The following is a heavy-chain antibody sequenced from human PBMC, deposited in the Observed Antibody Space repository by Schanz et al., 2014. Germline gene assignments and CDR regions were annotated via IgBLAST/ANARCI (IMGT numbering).Heavy chain of an antibody. CDR1: GYIFINSG. V-gene: IGHV1-18*01. Sequence: QIQLVQSGPEVKKPGATVKVSCKASGYIFINSGISWVRQAPGQGLEWVGWISGYTGNTKYGQKVQGRVTMTADTSTNTAYMELRSLRSDDTAVYYCARDRRFFDRDDLYYFDSWGQGTLVTVSS. J-gene: IGHJ4*02. CDR2: ISGYTGNT. D-gene: IGHD3-3*01. CDR3: ARDRRFFDRDDLYYFDS.